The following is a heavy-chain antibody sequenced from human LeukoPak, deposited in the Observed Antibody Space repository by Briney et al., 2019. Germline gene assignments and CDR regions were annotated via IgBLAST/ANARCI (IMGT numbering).Heavy chain of an antibody. CDR3: VRFGLTSSLDY. CDR2: IYPGDSDS. CDR1: GYRLTNNW. V-gene: IGHV5-51*01. J-gene: IGHJ4*02. D-gene: IGHD1-1*01. Sequence: GESLKISCNISGYRLTNNWLGWMRQVPGKGLEWMGLIYPGDSDSRYSPSFQGQVTFSVDMSISTAYLQWSGLKTSDTAIYYCVRFGLTSSLDYWGQGTLVTVSS.